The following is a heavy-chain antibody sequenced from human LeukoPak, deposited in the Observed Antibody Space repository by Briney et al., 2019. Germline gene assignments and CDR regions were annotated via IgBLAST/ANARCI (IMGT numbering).Heavy chain of an antibody. CDR1: GGSISSGDYY. J-gene: IGHJ6*03. CDR3: ARVGHDSSGYYYYYYYMDV. CDR2: IYYSGST. D-gene: IGHD3-22*01. V-gene: IGHV4-30-4*08. Sequence: SQTLSFTCTVSGGSISSGDYYWSWIRQPPGKGLEWIGYIYYSGSTYYNPSLKSRVTISVDTSKNQFSLKLSSVTAADTAVYYCARVGHDSSGYYYYYYYMDVWGKGTTVTVSS.